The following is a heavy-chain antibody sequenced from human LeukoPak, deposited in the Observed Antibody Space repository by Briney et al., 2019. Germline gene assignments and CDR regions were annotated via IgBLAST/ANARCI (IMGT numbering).Heavy chain of an antibody. Sequence: GGSLRLSCAASGFTFSSYAMSWVRQAPGKGLEWVSAISGSGGSTYYADSVKGRFTISRDNSKNTLYLQMNSRRAEDTAVYYCAKNSRWITMVRGVLDYWGQGTLVTVSS. V-gene: IGHV3-23*01. CDR1: GFTFSSYA. CDR2: ISGSGGST. CDR3: AKNSRWITMVRGVLDY. D-gene: IGHD3-10*01. J-gene: IGHJ4*02.